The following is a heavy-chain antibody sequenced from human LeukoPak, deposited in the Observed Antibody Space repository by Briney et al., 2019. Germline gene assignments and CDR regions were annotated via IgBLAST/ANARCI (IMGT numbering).Heavy chain of an antibody. D-gene: IGHD3-10*01. CDR3: ARDGEGYYGSGSYFRPYYYYYGMDV. V-gene: IGHV3-11*01. Sequence: TGGSLRLSCAASGFTFSDYYMSWIRQAPGKGLEWVSYISSSGSTIYYADSVKGRFTIPRENAKNSLYLQMNSLRAEDTAVYYCARDGEGYYGSGSYFRPYYYYYGMDVWGQGTTVTVSS. J-gene: IGHJ6*02. CDR1: GFTFSDYY. CDR2: ISSSGSTI.